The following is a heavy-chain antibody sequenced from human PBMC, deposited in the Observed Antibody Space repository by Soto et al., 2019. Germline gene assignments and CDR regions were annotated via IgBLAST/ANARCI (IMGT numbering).Heavy chain of an antibody. J-gene: IGHJ4*02. Sequence: EVQLVESGGGLVKPGGSLRLSCAASGFTFSNYRMNWIRQAPGKGLEWVSSISSGSSFIYYADSVKGRFTISRDNAKNSLYRQMNSLRAEDTAVYYCTKDYGSGRHYWGQGTLVTVSS. D-gene: IGHD3-10*01. CDR1: GFTFSNYR. CDR3: TKDYGSGRHY. V-gene: IGHV3-21*01. CDR2: ISSGSSFI.